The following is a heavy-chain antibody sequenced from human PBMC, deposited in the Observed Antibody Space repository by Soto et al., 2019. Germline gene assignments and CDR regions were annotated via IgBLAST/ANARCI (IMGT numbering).Heavy chain of an antibody. CDR2: ISAYNGNT. Sequence: QVQLVQSGAEVKKPGASVKVSCKASGYTFTSYGITWVRQAPGQGLEWMGWISAYNGNTNYAQKLQGRVTMTTDTSTSTAYMELRSLRSDDTAVYYCARDDCSGGTCDRGDFDYWGQGTLVTVSS. J-gene: IGHJ4*02. CDR3: ARDDCSGGTCDRGDFDY. D-gene: IGHD2-15*01. CDR1: GYTFTSYG. V-gene: IGHV1-18*01.